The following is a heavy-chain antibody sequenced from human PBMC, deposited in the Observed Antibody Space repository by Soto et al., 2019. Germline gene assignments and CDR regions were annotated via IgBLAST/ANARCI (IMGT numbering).Heavy chain of an antibody. D-gene: IGHD6-19*01. J-gene: IGHJ6*02. CDR3: ARDFWSVAGSNYYGLDV. Sequence: GASVKVSCKGFRYTFTGYTMHWVRQAPGQRLEWMGWINAGNGDTKFSQKFQGRVTFTRDTSASTVYMELSSLRSEDTAVYYCARDFWSVAGSNYYGLDVWGQGTTVTVSS. CDR2: INAGNGDT. V-gene: IGHV1-3*01. CDR1: RYTFTGYT.